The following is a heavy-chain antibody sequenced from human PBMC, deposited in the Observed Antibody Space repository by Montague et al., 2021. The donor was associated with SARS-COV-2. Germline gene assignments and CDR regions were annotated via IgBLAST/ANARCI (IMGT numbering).Heavy chain of an antibody. V-gene: IGHV3-30*04. CDR3: ARTQSGNYLYYFDY. CDR2: ISYDGSNQ. D-gene: IGHD1-26*01. J-gene: IGHJ4*02. Sequence: YLRLSCAASGFAFSTYAMYWVRQAPGKGLEWVAVISYDGSNQYYADSVKGRFTISRDNSKNTLYLQMNSLRAEDTAVYYCARTQSGNYLYYFDYWGQGILVTVSS. CDR1: GFAFSTYA.